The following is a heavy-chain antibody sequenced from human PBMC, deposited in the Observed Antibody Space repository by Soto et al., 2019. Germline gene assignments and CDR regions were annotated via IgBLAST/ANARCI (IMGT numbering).Heavy chain of an antibody. CDR3: APAGAGYSYPNPDSYYYYGMDV. D-gene: IGHD3-9*01. V-gene: IGHV3-48*02. Sequence: GGSLRLSCAASGFTFSSYSMNWVRQAPGKGLEWVSYISSSSSTIYYADSVKGRFTISRDNAKNSLYLQMNSLRDEDTAVYYCAPAGAGYSYPNPDSYYYYGMDVWGQGTTVTVSS. CDR2: ISSSSSTI. CDR1: GFTFSSYS. J-gene: IGHJ6*02.